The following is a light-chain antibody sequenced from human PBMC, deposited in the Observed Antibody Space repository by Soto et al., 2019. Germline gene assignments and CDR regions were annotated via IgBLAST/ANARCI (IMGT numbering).Light chain of an antibody. J-gene: IGKJ1*01. CDR2: AAX. CDR1: QSIYLW. Sequence: DVNMTQSPSTLSASFGDRVTIPXRASQSIYLWFAWYQQKPGXXTKVXXXAAXTLHSGVPSRFRGSRSGREFTLTLSSLKPDDFASPYCQQYTGYSTWTFGQGTNADIK. CDR3: QQYTGYSTWT. V-gene: IGKV1-5*01.